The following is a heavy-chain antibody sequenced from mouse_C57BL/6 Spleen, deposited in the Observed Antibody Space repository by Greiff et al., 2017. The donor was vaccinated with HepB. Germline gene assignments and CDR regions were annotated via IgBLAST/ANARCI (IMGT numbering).Heavy chain of an antibody. D-gene: IGHD1-1*01. CDR1: GYTFTSYW. V-gene: IGHV1-7*01. J-gene: IGHJ4*01. CDR2: INPNSGYT. CDR3: ASRFITTEGARSGYDYAMDY. Sequence: VQLQQSGAELAKPGASVKLSCTASGYTFTSYWMHWVKQRPGQGLEWIGYINPNSGYTKYNQKFKDKATLTADKSSSTAYMQLSSLTYEAYAVYYWASRFITTEGARSGYDYAMDYWGQGTSVTVSS.